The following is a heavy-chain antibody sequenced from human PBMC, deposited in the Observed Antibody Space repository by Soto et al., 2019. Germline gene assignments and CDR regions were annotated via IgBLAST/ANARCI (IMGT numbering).Heavy chain of an antibody. J-gene: IGHJ4*02. CDR3: AADTILLAV. D-gene: IGHD2-8*02. CDR2: IIPIFGTA. V-gene: IGHV1-69*05. CDR1: GGTFSSYA. Sequence: ASVKVSCKASGGTFSSYAISWVRQAPGQRLEWIGWIIPIFGTANYAQNFQGRVTITRDMSTGTAYMELSSLRSEDTAVYYCAADTILLAVWGQGTLVIVSS.